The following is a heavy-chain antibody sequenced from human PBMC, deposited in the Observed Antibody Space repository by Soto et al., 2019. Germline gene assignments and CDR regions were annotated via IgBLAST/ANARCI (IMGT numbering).Heavy chain of an antibody. CDR1: GGSFSGYY. CDR3: ARQSGPAYRYGMDI. V-gene: IGHV4-34*01. CDR2: INHAGST. D-gene: IGHD1-1*01. J-gene: IGHJ6*02. Sequence: SETLSLTCSVSGGSFSGYYLAWIRQPPGKGLEWIGEINHAGSTKYHPSLKSRVVLSVDLSNTHFSLRLRSVTAADTAVYFCARQSGPAYRYGMDIWGQGTTVT.